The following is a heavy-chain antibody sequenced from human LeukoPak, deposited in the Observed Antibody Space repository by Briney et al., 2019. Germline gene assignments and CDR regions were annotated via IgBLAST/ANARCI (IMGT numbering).Heavy chain of an antibody. CDR2: IHHSGGT. CDR3: ALNGDS. J-gene: IGHJ4*02. V-gene: IGHV4-61*01. Sequence: SETLSLICTVSGASLRGDYNSWTRIRQPPGRGLEWIGNIHHSGGTNYNPSLKSRVTISMDTSKNQFSLRLTSVTTADTAMYYCALNGDSWGQGNLVTVSS. CDR1: GASLRGDYNS. D-gene: IGHD2-8*01.